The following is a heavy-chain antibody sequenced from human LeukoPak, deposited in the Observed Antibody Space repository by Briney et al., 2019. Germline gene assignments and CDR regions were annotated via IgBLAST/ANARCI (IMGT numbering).Heavy chain of an antibody. J-gene: IGHJ4*02. V-gene: IGHV3-30*18. D-gene: IGHD6-19*01. CDR3: AKDNRRHYTSGPNPDSLH. CDR2: ISYDGSNK. Sequence: GGSLRLSCAASGFTFSSYGMHWVRQAPGKGLEWVAVISYDGSNKYYADSVKGRFTISRDNSKNTLYLQMNSLRVEDTAFYYCAKDNRRHYTSGPNPDSLHWGQGALVTVSS. CDR1: GFTFSSYG.